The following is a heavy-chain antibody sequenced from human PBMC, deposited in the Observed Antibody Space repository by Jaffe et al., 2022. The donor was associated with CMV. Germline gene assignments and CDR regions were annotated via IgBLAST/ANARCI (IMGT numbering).Heavy chain of an antibody. V-gene: IGHV3-21*01. CDR1: GFTFSSYS. CDR2: ISSSSSYI. Sequence: EVQLVESGGGLVKPGGSLRLSCAASGFTFSSYSMNWVRQAPGKGLEWVSSISSSSSYIYYADSVKGRFTISRDNAKNSLYLQMNSLRAEDTAVYYCARELLLDEPPHYYYYMDVWGKGTTVTVSS. D-gene: IGHD2-15*01. CDR3: ARELLLDEPPHYYYYMDV. J-gene: IGHJ6*03.